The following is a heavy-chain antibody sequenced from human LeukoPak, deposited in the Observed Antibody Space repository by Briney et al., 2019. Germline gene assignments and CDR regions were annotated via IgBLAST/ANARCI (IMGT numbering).Heavy chain of an antibody. CDR2: IYYSGGT. Sequence: SETLSLTCTVSGGSIRSYYWSWIRQPPGKGLEWIGYIYYSGGTNYNPSLKSRVTISVDTSKKQFSLKLSSVTAADTAVYYCARVREGRGYYYYMDVWGKGTTVTVSS. D-gene: IGHD1-26*01. CDR1: GGSIRSYY. V-gene: IGHV4-59*01. J-gene: IGHJ6*03. CDR3: ARVREGRGYYYYMDV.